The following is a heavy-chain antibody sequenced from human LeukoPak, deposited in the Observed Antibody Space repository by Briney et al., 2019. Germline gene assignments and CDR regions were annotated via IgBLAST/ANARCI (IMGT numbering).Heavy chain of an antibody. CDR3: ARNCGGDCYGAYYFDY. J-gene: IGHJ4*02. V-gene: IGHV1-2*02. D-gene: IGHD2-21*01. Sequence: GASVKVSCKASGYTFTGYYMHWVRQAPGQGLEWMGWINPNGGGTNYAQKFQGRVTMTRDTSISTAYMELSRLRSDDTAVYYCARNCGGDCYGAYYFDYWGQGTLVTVSS. CDR2: INPNGGGT. CDR1: GYTFTGYY.